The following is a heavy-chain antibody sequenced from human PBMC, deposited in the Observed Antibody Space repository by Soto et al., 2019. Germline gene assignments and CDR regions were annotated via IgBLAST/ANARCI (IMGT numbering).Heavy chain of an antibody. CDR3: ARENCSSTSCDSTYYYYGMDV. J-gene: IGHJ6*02. V-gene: IGHV1-69*13. Sequence: SVKVSCKASGATFSSYAISWVRQAPGQGLEWMGGIIPIFGTANYAQKFQGRVTITADESTSTAYMELSSLRSDDTAVYYCARENCSSTSCDSTYYYYGMDVWGQGTTVTVSS. CDR2: IIPIFGTA. D-gene: IGHD2-2*01. CDR1: GATFSSYA.